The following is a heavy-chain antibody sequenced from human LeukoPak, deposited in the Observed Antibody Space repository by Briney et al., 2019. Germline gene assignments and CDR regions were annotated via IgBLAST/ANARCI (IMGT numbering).Heavy chain of an antibody. D-gene: IGHD6-6*01. V-gene: IGHV4-39*01. CDR3: ARRGVAARRGSRWFDP. CDR1: GGSISTSTNY. Sequence: SETLSLTCAVSGGSISTSTNYGYWIRQPPGKGLEWIGSHYYSGNTDYNPSLKSRVTISVDMSKNQFSLKLKSVTAADTAVYYCARRGVAARRGSRWFDPWGQGTLVTVSS. J-gene: IGHJ5*02. CDR2: HYYSGNT.